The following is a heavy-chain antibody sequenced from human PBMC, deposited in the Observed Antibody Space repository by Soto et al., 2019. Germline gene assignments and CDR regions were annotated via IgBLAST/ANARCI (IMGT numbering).Heavy chain of an antibody. D-gene: IGHD3-3*01. V-gene: IGHV3-30*18. J-gene: IGHJ6*02. CDR2: ISYDGSNK. CDR3: AKDRLLAQGEWPPSYGMDV. Sequence: PGGSLRLSCAASGFTFSSYGMHWVRQAAGKGLEWVAVISYDGSNKYYADSVKGRFTISRDNSKNTLYLQMNSLRAEDTAVYYCAKDRLLAQGEWPPSYGMDVWGQGTTVTVSS. CDR1: GFTFSSYG.